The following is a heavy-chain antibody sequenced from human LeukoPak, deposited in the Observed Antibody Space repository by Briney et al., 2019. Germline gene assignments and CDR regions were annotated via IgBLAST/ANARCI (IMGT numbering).Heavy chain of an antibody. CDR3: ARDATMVRGVITHMDV. V-gene: IGHV4-4*07. Sequence: SETLSLTCTVSGGSISSYFWTWIRQPAGKGLEWIGRFYTSVSYNYNPSLKSRVTMSVDTFKNQFSLKLSSVTAADTAVYYCARDATMVRGVITHMDVWGKGTTVTISS. D-gene: IGHD3-10*01. J-gene: IGHJ6*03. CDR2: FYTSVSY. CDR1: GGSISSYF.